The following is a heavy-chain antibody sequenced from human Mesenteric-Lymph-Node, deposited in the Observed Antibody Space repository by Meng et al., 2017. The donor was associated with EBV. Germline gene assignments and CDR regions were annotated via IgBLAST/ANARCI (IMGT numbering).Heavy chain of an antibody. CDR2: INHSGST. V-gene: IGHV4-34*01. CDR3: ARGRSYVSGVIDP. Sequence: QVQLPQWGAGLLKPSETLSLTCAVYGGSFSSYYWSWIRQPPGKGLEWIGEINHSGSTNYNPSLKSRVTISVDTSKNQFSLKLSSVTAADTAVYYCARGRSYVSGVIDPWGQGTLVTVSS. J-gene: IGHJ5*02. CDR1: GGSFSSYY. D-gene: IGHD3-16*01.